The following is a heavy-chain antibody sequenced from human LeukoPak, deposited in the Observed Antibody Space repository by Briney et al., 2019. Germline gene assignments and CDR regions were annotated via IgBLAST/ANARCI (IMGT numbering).Heavy chain of an antibody. D-gene: IGHD2-15*01. J-gene: IGHJ4*02. Sequence: GGFLRLSCAASGFNFRNYGMHWVRQAPGKGLEWVAYTRDDGSKNWYGDSVKGRFTISRDNSKSTLYLQMNSLRGEDTAVYYCANGDCRGGRCSSGAYWGQGTLVTVSS. CDR2: TRDDGSKN. CDR3: ANGDCRGGRCSSGAY. CDR1: GFNFRNYG. V-gene: IGHV3-30*02.